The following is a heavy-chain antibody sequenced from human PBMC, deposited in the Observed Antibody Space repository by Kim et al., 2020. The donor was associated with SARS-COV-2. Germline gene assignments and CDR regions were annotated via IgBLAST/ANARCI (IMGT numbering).Heavy chain of an antibody. CDR1: GGTFSSYT. J-gene: IGHJ6*02. CDR3: ARDFASGYSSSWYGGAYYYGMDV. Sequence: SVKVSCKASGGTFSSYTISWVRQAPGQGLEWMGRIIPILGIANYAQKFQGRVTITADKSTSTAYMELSSLRSEDTAVYYCARDFASGYSSSWYGGAYYYGMDVWGQGTTVTVSS. V-gene: IGHV1-69*04. D-gene: IGHD6-13*01. CDR2: IIPILGIA.